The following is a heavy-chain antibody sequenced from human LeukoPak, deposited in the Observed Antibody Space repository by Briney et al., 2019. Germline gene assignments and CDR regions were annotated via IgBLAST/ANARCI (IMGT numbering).Heavy chain of an antibody. V-gene: IGHV4-59*01. CDR3: ARDGVYYGLV. Sequence: SETLSLTCTVSSGSIRSYYWTWIQQPPGQGLEWIGYIYYNGSTNYNPSLESRVAISVDTSKNQFSLKLTSVTAADTAVYYCARDGVYYGLVWGQGTMVTVSS. CDR2: IYYNGST. D-gene: IGHD3-10*01. J-gene: IGHJ3*01. CDR1: SGSIRSYY.